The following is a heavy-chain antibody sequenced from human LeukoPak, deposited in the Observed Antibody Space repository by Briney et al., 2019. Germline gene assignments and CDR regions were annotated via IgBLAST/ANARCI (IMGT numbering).Heavy chain of an antibody. Sequence: GGSLKLSCVASGFTFSGSTIHWVRQASGKGLEWIGRIRSKANSYATAYAASVKGRFTISRDDAKNTAYLQMDSLKTEDTAVYYCTSPQADSGATYFRHWGQGTLVTVSS. CDR3: TSPQADSGATYFRH. CDR1: GFTFSGST. CDR2: IRSKANSYAT. D-gene: IGHD6-19*01. J-gene: IGHJ1*01. V-gene: IGHV3-73*01.